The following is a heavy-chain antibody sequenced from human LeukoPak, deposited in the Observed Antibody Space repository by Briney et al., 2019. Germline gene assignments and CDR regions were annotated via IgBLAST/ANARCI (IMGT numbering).Heavy chain of an antibody. D-gene: IGHD3-10*01. CDR2: ISWNSGGM. Sequence: GGSLRLSCAASGFTFDDYAMHWVRQAPGKGLEWVSGISWNSGGMGYADSVKGRFTISRDNVKNSLYLQMNSPRAEDTAFYYCAKARAYGSEQGMDVWGQGTTVTVSS. J-gene: IGHJ6*02. V-gene: IGHV3-9*01. CDR3: AKARAYGSEQGMDV. CDR1: GFTFDDYA.